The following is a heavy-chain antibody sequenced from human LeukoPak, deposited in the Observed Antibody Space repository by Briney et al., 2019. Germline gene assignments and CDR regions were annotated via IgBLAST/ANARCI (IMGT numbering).Heavy chain of an antibody. Sequence: ASVKVSCKASGYTFTSYAMHWVRQAPEQRLEWMGWINAGNGNTKYSQKFQGRVTITRDTSASTAYMELSSLRSEDTAVYYCARDRNWNDGPNAFDIWGQGTMVTVSS. J-gene: IGHJ3*02. CDR2: INAGNGNT. CDR3: ARDRNWNDGPNAFDI. D-gene: IGHD1-1*01. CDR1: GYTFTSYA. V-gene: IGHV1-3*01.